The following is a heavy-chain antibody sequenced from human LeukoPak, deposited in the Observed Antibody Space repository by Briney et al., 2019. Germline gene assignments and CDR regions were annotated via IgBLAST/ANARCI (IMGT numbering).Heavy chain of an antibody. V-gene: IGHV4-4*07. Sequence: SSETLSLTCTVSGGSISSYCRSWIRQPAGKGLEWIGRIYTSGSTNYNPSLKSRVTMSVDTSKNQFSLKLSSVTAADTAVYYCARDLTPDYVPGNYGMDVWGQGTTVTVSS. CDR2: IYTSGST. CDR3: ARDLTPDYVPGNYGMDV. J-gene: IGHJ6*02. D-gene: IGHD4-17*01. CDR1: GGSISSYC.